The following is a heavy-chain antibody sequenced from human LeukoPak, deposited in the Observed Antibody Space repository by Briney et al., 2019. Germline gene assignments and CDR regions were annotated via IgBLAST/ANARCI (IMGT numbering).Heavy chain of an antibody. J-gene: IGHJ5*02. V-gene: IGHV4-38-2*02. CDR2: IYHSGST. Sequence: NPSETLSLTCTVSGYSISSGYYWGWIRQPPGKGLEWIGSIYHSGSTYYNPSLKSRVTISVDASKNQFSLKLSSVTAADTAVYYCARATIGYSYGYEQAHWFDPWGQGTLVTVSS. CDR3: ARATIGYSYGYEQAHWFDP. CDR1: GYSISSGYY. D-gene: IGHD5-18*01.